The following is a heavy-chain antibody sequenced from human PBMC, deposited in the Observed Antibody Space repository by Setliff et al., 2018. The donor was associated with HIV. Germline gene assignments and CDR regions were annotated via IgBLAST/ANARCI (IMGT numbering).Heavy chain of an antibody. V-gene: IGHV1-69*05. J-gene: IGHJ6*03. CDR2: IIPIFGTP. CDR1: GYRFTDFY. CDR3: ASSAGAVPTTAPYGDYYYFYMDV. Sequence: SVKVSCKTFGYRFTDFYVNWVRQAPGQGLEWMGGIIPIFGTPNYAQKFQGRVTITTDESTNTVYMELYSLTSEDTAIYYCASSAGAVPTTAPYGDYYYFYMDVWGKGTTVTVSS. D-gene: IGHD1-1*01.